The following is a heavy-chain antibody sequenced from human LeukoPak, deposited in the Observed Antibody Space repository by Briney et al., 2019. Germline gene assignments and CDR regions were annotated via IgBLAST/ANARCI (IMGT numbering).Heavy chain of an antibody. Sequence: QPGGSLRLSCAASGFTFSSYEMNWVRQAPGKGLEWVSYISSSGSTIYYADSVKGRFTISRDNAKNSLCLQMNSLRAEDTAVYYCARSSGWTGAFDYWGQGTLVTVSS. CDR1: GFTFSSYE. J-gene: IGHJ4*02. CDR3: ARSSGWTGAFDY. D-gene: IGHD6-19*01. V-gene: IGHV3-48*03. CDR2: ISSSGSTI.